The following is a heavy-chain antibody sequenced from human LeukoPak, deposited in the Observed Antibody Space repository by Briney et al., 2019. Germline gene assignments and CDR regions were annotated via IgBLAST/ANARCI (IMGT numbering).Heavy chain of an antibody. CDR1: GYTFTSYA. V-gene: IGHV1-18*01. D-gene: IGHD1-26*01. Sequence: ASVKVSCKASGYTFTSYAIGWVRQAPGQGLEWMGWISAFNGYTNYAQSLQGRVTMTTDTSTSAAYMELRSLRSDDTAMYYCARVGGNYEGLIDYWGQGTLVTVSS. CDR2: ISAFNGYT. CDR3: ARVGGNYEGLIDY. J-gene: IGHJ4*02.